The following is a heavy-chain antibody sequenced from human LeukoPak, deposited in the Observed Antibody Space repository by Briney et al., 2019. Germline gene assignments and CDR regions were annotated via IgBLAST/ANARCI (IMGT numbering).Heavy chain of an antibody. D-gene: IGHD4-17*01. V-gene: IGHV1-2*02. CDR3: AREGVYGDSPTSVDY. J-gene: IGHJ4*02. CDR2: INPNSGGT. CDR1: GYTFTGYY. Sequence: ASVKVSCKASGYTFTGYYMHWVRQAPGQGLEWMGWINPNSGGTNYAQKFQGRVTVTRDTSISTAYMELSRLRSDDTAAYYCAREGVYGDSPTSVDYWGQGTLVTVSS.